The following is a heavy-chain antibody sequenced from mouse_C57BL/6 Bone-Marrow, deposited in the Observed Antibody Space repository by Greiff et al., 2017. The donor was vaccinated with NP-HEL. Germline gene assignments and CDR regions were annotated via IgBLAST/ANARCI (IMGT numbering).Heavy chain of an antibody. Sequence: VQLVESGPELVKPGASVKISCKASGYAFSSSWMNWVKQRPGKGLEWIGQIYPGDGDTNYNGKFKGKATLTADKSSSTAYMQLSSLTSEDSAVYFCASGEDYPDYFDYWGQGTTLTVSS. V-gene: IGHV1-82*01. CDR3: ASGEDYPDYFDY. J-gene: IGHJ2*01. D-gene: IGHD2-4*01. CDR1: GYAFSSSW. CDR2: IYPGDGDT.